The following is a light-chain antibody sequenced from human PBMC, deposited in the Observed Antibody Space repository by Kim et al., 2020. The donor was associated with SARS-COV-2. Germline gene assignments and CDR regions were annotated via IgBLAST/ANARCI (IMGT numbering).Light chain of an antibody. Sequence: EIVMTQSPATLSVSPGERATLSCRASQSVSSNLAWYQQKPGQAPRLLIYGAYTRATGIPARFSGSGSGTEFTLTISSLQSEDFAVYYCQQYINWPYTFGQGTKLEI. J-gene: IGKJ2*01. CDR2: GAY. V-gene: IGKV3-15*01. CDR3: QQYINWPYT. CDR1: QSVSSN.